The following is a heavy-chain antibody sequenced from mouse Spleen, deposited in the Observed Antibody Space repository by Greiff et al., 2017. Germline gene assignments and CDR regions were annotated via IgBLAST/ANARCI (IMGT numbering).Heavy chain of an antibody. CDR2: IWGGGST. V-gene: IGHV2-6*01. J-gene: IGHJ3*01. Sequence: VQLQQSGPGLVAPSQSLSITCTVSGFSLTSYGVDWVRQSPGKGLEWLGVIWGGGSTNYNSALKSRLSISKDNSKSQVFLKMNSLQTDDTAMYYCASGDYDYDELWFAYWGQGTLVTVSA. CDR3: ASGDYDYDELWFAY. CDR1: GFSLTSYG. D-gene: IGHD2-4*01.